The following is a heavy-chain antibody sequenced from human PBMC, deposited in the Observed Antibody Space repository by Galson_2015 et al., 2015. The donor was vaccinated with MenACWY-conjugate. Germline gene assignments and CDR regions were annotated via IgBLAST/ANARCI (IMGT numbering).Heavy chain of an antibody. CDR1: GFSISNFW. V-gene: IGHV3-74*01. D-gene: IGHD2-15*01. CDR3: TRGYKEGCSGATCKASDI. Sequence: SLRLSCAASGFSISNFWMHWVRQAPGKGLMWVSHIQSDGSTARYADSVKGQFIISRDNAKNTFYLQMNSLRAEDTGVYYCTRGYKEGCSGATCKASDIWGQGTMVTVSS. J-gene: IGHJ3*02. CDR2: IQSDGSTA.